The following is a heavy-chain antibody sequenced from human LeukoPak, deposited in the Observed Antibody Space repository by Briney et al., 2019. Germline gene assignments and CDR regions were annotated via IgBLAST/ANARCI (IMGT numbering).Heavy chain of an antibody. D-gene: IGHD6-6*01. CDR2: ISGSGGST. V-gene: IGHV3-23*01. CDR3: AREGSMTARPFVSIDY. Sequence: GGSLRLSCAASGFSFSNYAMNWVRQAPGKGLEWVSVISGSGGSTYYADSVKGRFTISRDNSKNTLYLEMNSLRAEDTAVYYCAREGSMTARPFVSIDYWGQGTLVTVSS. CDR1: GFSFSNYA. J-gene: IGHJ4*02.